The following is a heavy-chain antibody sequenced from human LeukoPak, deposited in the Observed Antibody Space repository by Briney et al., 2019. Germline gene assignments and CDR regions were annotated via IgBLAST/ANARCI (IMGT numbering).Heavy chain of an antibody. D-gene: IGHD7-27*01. CDR2: INPNTGDI. V-gene: IGHV1-2*02. J-gene: IGHJ4*02. CDR1: GYTFTGYY. Sequence: ASVKVSCKASGYTFTGYYMHWVRQAPGQGLEWMGWINPNTGDINYAQKFQGRGTMTRDMSINTAYMELSRLSFDDTAVYYCARDLHWGPDYWGQGTLVTVSS. CDR3: ARDLHWGPDY.